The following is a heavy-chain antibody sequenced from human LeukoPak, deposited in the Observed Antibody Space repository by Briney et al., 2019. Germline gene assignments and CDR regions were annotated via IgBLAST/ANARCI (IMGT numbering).Heavy chain of an antibody. Sequence: PSGTLSLTCGDSGGSISTTNWWTWVRQPPGEGLEWIGEVHLSGRTHCNPSLESRVTMSVDMSENHISLRLTSVTAADTAVYYCAREGGPYRPLDYSGQGTLVTVSS. V-gene: IGHV4-4*02. CDR2: VHLSGRT. J-gene: IGHJ4*02. CDR1: GGSISTTNW. CDR3: AREGGPYRPLDY.